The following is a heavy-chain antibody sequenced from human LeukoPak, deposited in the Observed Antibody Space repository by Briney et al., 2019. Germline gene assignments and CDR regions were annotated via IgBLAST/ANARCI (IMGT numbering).Heavy chain of an antibody. V-gene: IGHV4-30-4*02. D-gene: IGHD3-10*01. CDR1: GGSVAGGDYY. CDR2: IYYSGST. J-gene: IGHJ3*02. CDR3: ARSKELWFGELLGAFDI. Sequence: SETLSLTCTVAGGSVAGGDYYWNWIRQPPGKGLEWIGYIYYSGSTYYNPSLKSRVIISVDTSKNQFSLKLSSVTAADTAVYYCARSKELWFGELLGAFDIWGQGTMVTVSS.